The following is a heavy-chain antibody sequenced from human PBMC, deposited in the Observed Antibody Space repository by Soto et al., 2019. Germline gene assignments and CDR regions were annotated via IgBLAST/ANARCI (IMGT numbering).Heavy chain of an antibody. V-gene: IGHV3-53*01. CDR1: GLTISGKKY. CDR3: ATWHEREHAFEV. J-gene: IGHJ3*01. CDR2: LYDVDGS. D-gene: IGHD1-1*01. Sequence: DVQLVESGGGLIQPGESLRLSCADFGLTISGKKYVAWVRQAPGKGLEWVSALYDVDGSFYADSVTGRFTTSSDSSKTTVYLQMHDLRPDDTAVYYCATWHEREHAFEVWGQGTTVTISS.